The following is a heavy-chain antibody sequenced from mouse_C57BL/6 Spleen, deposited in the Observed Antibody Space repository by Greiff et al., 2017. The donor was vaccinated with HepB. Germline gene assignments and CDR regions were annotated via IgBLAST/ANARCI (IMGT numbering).Heavy chain of an antibody. J-gene: IGHJ2*01. CDR2: IYPGSGST. CDR1: GYTFTSYW. Sequence: VQLQQPGAELVKPGASVKMSCKASGYTFTSYWITWVKQRPGQGLEWIGDIYPGSGSTNYNEKFKSKATLTVDTSSSTAYMQRSSLTSEDSAVYYCASSIYYGYDVYFDDWGQGTTLTVSS. D-gene: IGHD2-2*01. CDR3: ASSIYYGYDVYFDD. V-gene: IGHV1-55*01.